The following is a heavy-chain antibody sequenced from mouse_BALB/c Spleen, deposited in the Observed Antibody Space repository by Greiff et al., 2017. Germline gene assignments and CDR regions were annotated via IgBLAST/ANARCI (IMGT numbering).Heavy chain of an antibody. CDR1: GFTFSSFG. Sequence: EVQGVESGGGLVQPGGSRKLSCAASGFTFSSFGMHWVRQAPEKGLEWVAYISSGSSTIYYADTVKGRFTISRDIPKNTLFLQMTSLRSEDTAMYYCARWDGYYYYAMDYWGQGTSVTVSS. D-gene: IGHD2-3*01. CDR3: ARWDGYYYYAMDY. V-gene: IGHV5-17*02. J-gene: IGHJ4*01. CDR2: ISSGSSTI.